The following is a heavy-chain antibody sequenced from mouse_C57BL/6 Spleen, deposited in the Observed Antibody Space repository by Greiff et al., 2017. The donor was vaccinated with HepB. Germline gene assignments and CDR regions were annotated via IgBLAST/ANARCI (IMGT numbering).Heavy chain of an antibody. CDR3: ARYDDGSSYGAMDY. CDR2: IDPSDSYT. V-gene: IGHV1-50*01. Sequence: QVQLQQPGAELVKPGASVKLSCKASGYTFTSYWMQWVKQRPGQGLEWIGEIDPSDSYTNYNQKFKGKATLTVDTSSSTAYMQLSSLTSEDSAVYYCARYDDGSSYGAMDYWGQGTSVTVSS. D-gene: IGHD1-1*01. J-gene: IGHJ4*01. CDR1: GYTFTSYW.